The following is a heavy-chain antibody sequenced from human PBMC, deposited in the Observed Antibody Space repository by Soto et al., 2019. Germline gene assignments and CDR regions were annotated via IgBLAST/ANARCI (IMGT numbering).Heavy chain of an antibody. V-gene: IGHV3-23*01. J-gene: IGHJ4*02. CDR2: IIGSGAIT. Sequence: GGSLRLSCVAPEFTFNSYAMSWVRQAPGMGLEWVSSIIGSGAITYYADSVKGRFTISRDNSKSTLYLQMNSLRVEDTALYYCAKDARDTGGNSGIDYWGQGTLVTVSS. CDR1: EFTFNSYA. D-gene: IGHD2-21*02. CDR3: AKDARDTGGNSGIDY.